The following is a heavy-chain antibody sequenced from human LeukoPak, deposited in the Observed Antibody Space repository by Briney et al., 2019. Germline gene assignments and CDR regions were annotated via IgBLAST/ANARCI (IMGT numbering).Heavy chain of an antibody. Sequence: PSETLSLTCTVSGGSISNYYWNWIRQSAGKGLEWIGRIYSTGSTNYNPSLKSRVTMSVDTSKNQFSLKLNSVTAADTAVYYCARSGYSSGWYLLWGQGTLVTVSS. V-gene: IGHV4-4*07. D-gene: IGHD6-19*01. CDR3: ARSGYSSGWYLL. CDR2: IYSTGST. J-gene: IGHJ4*02. CDR1: GGSISNYY.